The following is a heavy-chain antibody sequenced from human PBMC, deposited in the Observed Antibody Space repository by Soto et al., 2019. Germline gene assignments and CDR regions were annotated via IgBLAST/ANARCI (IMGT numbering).Heavy chain of an antibody. CDR2: MSSGERT. J-gene: IGHJ4*02. CDR3: ARFPGIYGVHPPYFDL. D-gene: IGHD3-3*01. Sequence: QLQLQESGPGLVKPSETLSLTCTVSGGSIRSDNSYWDWVRQPPGKGLEWMATMSSGERTLYSPSLRGRVTLSIATSKSQFSLKMSSVTATDTAVYFCARFPGIYGVHPPYFDLWGQGILVIVSS. CDR1: GGSIRSDNSY. V-gene: IGHV4-39*01.